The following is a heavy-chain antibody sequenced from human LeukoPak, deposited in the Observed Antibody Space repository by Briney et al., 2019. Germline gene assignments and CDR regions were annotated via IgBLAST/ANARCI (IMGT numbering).Heavy chain of an antibody. J-gene: IGHJ4*02. Sequence: GGSLRLSCAASGFTFSSYEMNWVRQAPGKGLEWVSYISSSGTTIYYTDSVKGRFTISRDNAKNSLYLQMNSLRAEDTAVYYCARDPSHLWFGELSYYFDYWGQGTLVTVSS. CDR1: GFTFSSYE. CDR3: ARDPSHLWFGELSYYFDY. CDR2: ISSSGTTI. V-gene: IGHV3-48*03. D-gene: IGHD3-10*01.